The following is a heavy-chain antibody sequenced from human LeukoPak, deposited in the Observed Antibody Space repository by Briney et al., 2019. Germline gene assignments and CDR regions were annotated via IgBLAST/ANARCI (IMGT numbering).Heavy chain of an antibody. J-gene: IGHJ4*02. CDR2: IFHSGIT. Sequence: SETLSLTCSVSGGSISPYYWSWFRQPPGEGLEWIGYIFHSGITTYNPSLKSRVTISLDSSKNQFFLRLTSVTAADTAMYYCARAETLAAIYFDFWGQGSLVTVSS. CDR3: ARAETLAAIYFDF. CDR1: GGSISPYY. D-gene: IGHD6-25*01. V-gene: IGHV4-59*01.